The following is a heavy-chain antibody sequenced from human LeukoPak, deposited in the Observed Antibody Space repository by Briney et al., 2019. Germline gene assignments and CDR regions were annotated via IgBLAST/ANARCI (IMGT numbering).Heavy chain of an antibody. CDR3: ATYYDVWCVFEL. J-gene: IGHJ5*02. D-gene: IGHD3-3*01. CDR1: GYTFTSYD. V-gene: IGHV1-8*01. Sequence: ASVKVSCKASGYTFTSYDINWVRQATGQGLEWMGWMNPNSGNTGYAQKFQGRVTMTRNTSISTDYMELSSLRSEDTAVYCCATYYDVWCVFELGGQGTLVTVSS. CDR2: MNPNSGNT.